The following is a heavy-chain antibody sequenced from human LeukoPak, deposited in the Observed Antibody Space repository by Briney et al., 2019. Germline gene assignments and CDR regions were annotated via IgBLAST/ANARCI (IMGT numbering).Heavy chain of an antibody. Sequence: SETLSLTCTVSGGSISSSSYYWGWIRQPPGKGLEWIGSIYYSGSTYYNPSLKSRVTISVDTSKNQFSLKLSSVTAADTAVYYCARDGVRGYFYYYYMDVWGKGTTVTVSS. D-gene: IGHD3-16*01. CDR2: IYYSGST. J-gene: IGHJ6*03. V-gene: IGHV4-39*07. CDR1: GGSISSSSYY. CDR3: ARDGVRGYFYYYYMDV.